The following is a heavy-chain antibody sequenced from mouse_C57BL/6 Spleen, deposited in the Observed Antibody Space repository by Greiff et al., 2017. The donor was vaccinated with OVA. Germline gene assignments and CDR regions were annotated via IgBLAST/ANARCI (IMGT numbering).Heavy chain of an antibody. CDR2: IRNKANGYTT. D-gene: IGHD1-1*01. Sequence: EVKLMESGGGLVQPGGSLSLSCAASGFTFTDYYMSWVRQPPGKALEWLGFIRNKANGYTTEYSASVKGRFTISRDNSQSILYLQMNALRAEDSATYYCARTLNYYGSSYAWFAYWGQGTLVTVSA. CDR3: ARTLNYYGSSYAWFAY. CDR1: GFTFTDYY. V-gene: IGHV7-3*01. J-gene: IGHJ3*01.